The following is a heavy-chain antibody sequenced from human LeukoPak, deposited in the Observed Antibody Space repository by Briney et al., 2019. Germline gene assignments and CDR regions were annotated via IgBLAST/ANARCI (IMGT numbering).Heavy chain of an antibody. CDR2: ISAYNGHT. CDR3: ARDYLLDY. V-gene: IGHV1-18*01. Sequence: GASVKVSCKASGYNFITYGISWVRQAPGQGLEWMGWISAYNGHTNYAQKFQDRVTMTTDTSVNTVYMDLRSLRSDDTAVYYCARDYLLDYWGQGTLVTASS. J-gene: IGHJ4*02. CDR1: GYNFITYG.